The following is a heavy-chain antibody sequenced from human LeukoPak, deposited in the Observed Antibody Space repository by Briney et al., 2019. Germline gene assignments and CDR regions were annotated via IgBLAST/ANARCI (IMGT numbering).Heavy chain of an antibody. D-gene: IGHD2-2*01. Sequence: SETLSLTCTVSGGSISNYYWSWIRQPPGKGLEWIGYIYYSGSTNYNPSLKSRVTISVDTSKNQFSLKLSSVTAADTAVYYCARTTEGYCRSTSCYGFYYSYYMDVWGKGTTVTISS. CDR3: ARTTEGYCRSTSCYGFYYSYYMDV. CDR2: IYYSGST. V-gene: IGHV4-59*01. J-gene: IGHJ6*03. CDR1: GGSISNYY.